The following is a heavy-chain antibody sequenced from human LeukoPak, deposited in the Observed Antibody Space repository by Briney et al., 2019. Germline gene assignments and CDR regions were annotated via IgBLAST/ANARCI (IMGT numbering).Heavy chain of an antibody. D-gene: IGHD6-13*01. J-gene: IGHJ3*02. V-gene: IGHV1-69*04. CDR1: GGTFSSSA. Sequence: SVKASCKASGGTFSSSAISRVRQAPGQGLEWMGRIIPIHGIANYAQKFQGRVTMTADKSTSTAYMELISLRSEDTAVYYCARNRQLVLHDAFDIWGQGTMVTVSS. CDR3: ARNRQLVLHDAFDI. CDR2: IIPIHGIA.